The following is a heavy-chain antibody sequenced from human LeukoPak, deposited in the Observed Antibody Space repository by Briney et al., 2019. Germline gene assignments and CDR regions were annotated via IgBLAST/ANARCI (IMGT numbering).Heavy chain of an antibody. J-gene: IGHJ4*02. CDR2: ISYDGSNK. CDR3: AKGSSIVATILGY. CDR1: GFTFSSYG. V-gene: IGHV3-30*18. D-gene: IGHD5-12*01. Sequence: GRSLRLSCAASGFTFSSYGMHWVRQAPGKGLEWVAVISYDGSNKYYADSVKGRFTISRDNSKNTPYLQMNSLRAEDTAVYYCAKGSSIVATILGYWGQGTLVTVSS.